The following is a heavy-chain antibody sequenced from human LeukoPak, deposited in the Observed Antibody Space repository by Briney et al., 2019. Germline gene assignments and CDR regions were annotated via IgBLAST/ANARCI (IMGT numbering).Heavy chain of an antibody. CDR1: GGSISSGYY. J-gene: IGHJ4*02. CDR3: ARDPRNGDYEAGY. CDR2: IYHSGST. Sequence: SETLSLTCTVSGGSISSGYYWGWIRQPPGKGLEWIGSIYHSGSTYYNPSLKSRVTISVDTSKNHFSLKLSSVTAADTAVYYCARDPRNGDYEAGYWGQGTLVTVSS. D-gene: IGHD4-17*01. V-gene: IGHV4-38-2*02.